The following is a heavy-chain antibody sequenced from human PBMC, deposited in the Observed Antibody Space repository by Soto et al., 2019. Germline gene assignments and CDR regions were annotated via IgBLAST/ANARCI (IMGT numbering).Heavy chain of an antibody. Sequence: GGSLRLSCAASGFTFSNAWMNWVRQAPGKGLEWVGRIKSKTDGGTTDYAAPVKGRFTISRDDSKNTLYLQMNSLKTEDTAVYYCTTDDGWELQYYYYGMDVWGQGTTVTVSS. V-gene: IGHV3-15*07. D-gene: IGHD1-26*01. CDR3: TTDDGWELQYYYYGMDV. J-gene: IGHJ6*02. CDR2: IKSKTDGGTT. CDR1: GFTFSNAW.